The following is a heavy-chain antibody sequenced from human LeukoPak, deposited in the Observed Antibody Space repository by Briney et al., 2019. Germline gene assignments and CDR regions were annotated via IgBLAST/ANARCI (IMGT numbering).Heavy chain of an antibody. J-gene: IGHJ2*01. Sequence: PSETLSLTCTVSGGSISSYYWSWIRQPPGKGLEWIGYIYYSGSTNYNPSLKSRVTISVDTSKNQFSLKLSSVTAADTAVYYCARAPVGWYFDLWGRGTLVTVSS. CDR2: IYYSGST. CDR3: ARAPVGWYFDL. CDR1: GGSISSYY. V-gene: IGHV4-59*01. D-gene: IGHD2-2*01.